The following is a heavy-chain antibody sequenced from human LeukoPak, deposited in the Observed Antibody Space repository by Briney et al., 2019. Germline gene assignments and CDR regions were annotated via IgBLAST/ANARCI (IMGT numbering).Heavy chain of an antibody. CDR3: ARGGDFWSGYYRSYYFDY. CDR1: GGSFSGYY. Sequence: PSETLSLTCAVYGGSFSGYYWSWIRQPPGKGLEWIGEINHSGSTNYNPSLKSRVTISVDTSKNQFSLKLSSVTAADTAVYYGARGGDFWSGYYRSYYFDYWGQGTLVTVSS. J-gene: IGHJ4*02. D-gene: IGHD3-3*01. V-gene: IGHV4-34*01. CDR2: INHSGST.